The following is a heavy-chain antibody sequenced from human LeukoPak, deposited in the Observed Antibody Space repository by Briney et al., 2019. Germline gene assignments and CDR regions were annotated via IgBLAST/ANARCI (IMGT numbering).Heavy chain of an antibody. CDR1: GYTFATYW. D-gene: IGHD6-13*01. J-gene: IGHJ5*02. Sequence: GESLRISCKASGYTFATYWIAWVRQMPGKGLEWMGIIYPGDSDTRYSPSFQGHVTISADRSISTAYLQWSSLRASDTAMYYCARTGAAGMYNRLDPWGQGTLVTVSS. V-gene: IGHV5-51*01. CDR3: ARTGAAGMYNRLDP. CDR2: IYPGDSDT.